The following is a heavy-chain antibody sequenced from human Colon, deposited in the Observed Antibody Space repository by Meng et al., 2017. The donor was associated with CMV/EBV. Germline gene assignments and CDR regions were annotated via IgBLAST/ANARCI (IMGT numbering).Heavy chain of an antibody. D-gene: IGHD3-3*01. Sequence: VQLVPAGAEGKGPGASGKFSCKTSGSTFNGYFMHWVRQAPGQGLEWMGWINPVTGDTSYAQKFQVRVTMTRDTSISTAYMELSSLRSDDTAVYYCATFGGDFDYWGQGTLVTVSS. J-gene: IGHJ4*02. V-gene: IGHV1-2*02. CDR3: ATFGGDFDY. CDR1: GSTFNGYF. CDR2: INPVTGDT.